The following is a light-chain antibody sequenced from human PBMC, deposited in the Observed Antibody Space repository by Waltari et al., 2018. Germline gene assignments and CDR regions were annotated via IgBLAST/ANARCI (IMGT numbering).Light chain of an antibody. CDR3: AVWDDSLNGWV. V-gene: IGLV1-44*01. J-gene: IGLJ3*02. Sequence: QSVVTQPPSASGTPGPRVTISCSGSSPNIGRNMVSWYQQLPGTAPKLPIFINNKRPSGVPDRISGSKSGTSASLAISGLQSEDEANYYCAVWDDSLNGWVFGGGTKLTVL. CDR1: SPNIGRNM. CDR2: INN.